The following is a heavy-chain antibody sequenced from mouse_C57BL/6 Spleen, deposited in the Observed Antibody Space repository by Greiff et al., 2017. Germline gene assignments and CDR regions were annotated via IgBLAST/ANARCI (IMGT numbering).Heavy chain of an antibody. J-gene: IGHJ3*01. CDR3: ARSPITTDAY. D-gene: IGHD1-2*01. Sequence: VKLVESGAELARPGASVKLSCKASGYTFTSYGISWVKQRTGQGLEWIGEIYPRSGNTYYNEKFKGKATLTADKSSSTAYMELRSLTSVDSAVYFCARSPITTDAYWGQGTLVTVSA. CDR2: IYPRSGNT. CDR1: GYTFTSYG. V-gene: IGHV1-81*01.